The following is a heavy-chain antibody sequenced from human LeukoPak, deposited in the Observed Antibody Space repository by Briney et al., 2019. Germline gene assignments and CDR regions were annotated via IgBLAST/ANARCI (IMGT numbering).Heavy chain of an antibody. J-gene: IGHJ4*02. D-gene: IGHD6-13*01. Sequence: GGSLRLSCAASGFTFSSYWMHWVRQAPGKGLVWVSRINSDGSSTSYADSVKGRFTISRDNAKNTLYLQMSSLRAEDTAVYYCARRYSSSWYLDYWGQGTLVTVSS. V-gene: IGHV3-74*01. CDR2: INSDGSST. CDR1: GFTFSSYW. CDR3: ARRYSSSWYLDY.